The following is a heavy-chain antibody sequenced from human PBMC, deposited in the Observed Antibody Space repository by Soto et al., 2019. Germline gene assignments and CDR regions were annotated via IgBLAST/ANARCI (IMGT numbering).Heavy chain of an antibody. J-gene: IGHJ4*02. V-gene: IGHV1-18*01. CDR1: GYTFTSYG. CDR3: ARDSPPVDY. CDR2: ISAYNGNT. Sequence: QVQLVQSGAEVKKPGASVKVSCKASGYTFTSYGVSWVRQAPGQGLEWMGWISAYNGNTKYAQKLQGRVTMTTDTSTKKAYMDLRSLRSDDTAVYSCARDSPPVDYWGQGTLVTVSS.